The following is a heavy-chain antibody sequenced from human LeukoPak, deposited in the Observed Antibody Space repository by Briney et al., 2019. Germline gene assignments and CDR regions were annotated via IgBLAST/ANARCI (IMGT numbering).Heavy chain of an antibody. J-gene: IGHJ6*02. Sequence: SETLSLTCTVSGDSMRACYGLWIRQPPGKGLEWIGYIHHSGSTNYSPSLRRRVTISVDTSKNQFSLKLSAVTAADTAVYYCAGDYGGFEGVMDVWGQGITVTVSS. CDR2: IHHSGST. V-gene: IGHV4-59*08. D-gene: IGHD4-23*01. CDR1: GDSMRACY. CDR3: AGDYGGFEGVMDV.